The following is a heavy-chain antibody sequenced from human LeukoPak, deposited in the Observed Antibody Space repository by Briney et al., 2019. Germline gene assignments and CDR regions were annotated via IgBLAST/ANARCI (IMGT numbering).Heavy chain of an antibody. J-gene: IGHJ4*02. CDR1: GGSFSGYY. CDR2: INHSGST. D-gene: IGHD3-3*01. V-gene: IGHV4-34*01. CDR3: AGQYYDSFDY. Sequence: SETLSLTCAVYGGSFSGYYWSWIRQPPGKGLEWIGEINHSGSTNYNPSLKSRVTISVDTSKNQFSLKLSSVTAADTAVYYCAGQYYDSFDYWGQGTLVTVSS.